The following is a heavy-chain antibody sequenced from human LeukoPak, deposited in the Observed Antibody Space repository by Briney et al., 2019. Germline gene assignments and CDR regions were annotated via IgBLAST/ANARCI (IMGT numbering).Heavy chain of an antibody. J-gene: IGHJ5*02. V-gene: IGHV4-4*09. Sequence: PSETLSLTCSVSGASISNSHRSWLRQPPGKGLEWIGYIYDTGSTNYNPSLNSRVTISFDTSNNLLSLRLRSVTAEDTAVYYCAIYYGGRGGPGSWGQGTLVTVSS. CDR3: AIYYGGRGGPGS. CDR2: IYDTGST. CDR1: GASISNSH. D-gene: IGHD4-23*01.